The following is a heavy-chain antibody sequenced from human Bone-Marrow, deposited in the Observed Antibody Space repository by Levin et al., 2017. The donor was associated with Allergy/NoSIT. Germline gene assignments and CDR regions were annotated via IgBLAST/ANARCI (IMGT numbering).Heavy chain of an antibody. Sequence: GESLKISCAASGFTFSIYWLSWVRQAPGKGLEWVAKINQDGSEEFYMDSVKGRFTISRDNSKNSLYLQMNSLRAEDTSVYYCARSPAYRNYFFDYWGQGTLVTVSS. CDR1: GFTFSIYW. V-gene: IGHV3-7*01. CDR2: INQDGSEE. CDR3: ARSPAYRNYFFDY. D-gene: IGHD4-11*01. J-gene: IGHJ4*02.